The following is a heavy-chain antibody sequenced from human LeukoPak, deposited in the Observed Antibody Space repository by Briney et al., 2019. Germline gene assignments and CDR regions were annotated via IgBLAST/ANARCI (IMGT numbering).Heavy chain of an antibody. V-gene: IGHV4-39*07. CDR3: ARSRSGGSYRTFDY. J-gene: IGHJ4*02. D-gene: IGHD1-26*01. Sequence: PSETLSLTCTVSGGSISSGNYYWGWIRQPPGKGLEWIGSIYYSGSTYYNPSLKSRVTISVDTSKNQFSLKLSSVTAADTAVYYCARSRSGGSYRTFDYWGQGTLVTVSS. CDR2: IYYSGST. CDR1: GGSISSGNYY.